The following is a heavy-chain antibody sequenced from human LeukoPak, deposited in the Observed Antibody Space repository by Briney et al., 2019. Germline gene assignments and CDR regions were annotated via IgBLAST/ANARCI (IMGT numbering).Heavy chain of an antibody. CDR2: IDPGDSDT. D-gene: IGHD4-23*01. CDR3: ARQLLNYGGNSPFDH. CDR1: ENSFTNHW. J-gene: IGHJ4*02. Sequence: GESLQISCQGSENSFTNHWIGWVRQMPGKGLEWMGIIDPGDSDTRYSPSFQGQVTMSADTSINTVYLQLHSLKASDTATYYCARQLLNYGGNSPFDHWGQGTLVIVSS. V-gene: IGHV5-51*01.